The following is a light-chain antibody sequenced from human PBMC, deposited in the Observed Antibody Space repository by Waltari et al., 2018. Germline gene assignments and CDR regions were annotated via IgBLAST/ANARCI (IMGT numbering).Light chain of an antibody. J-gene: IGKJ2*01. Sequence: DIVMTQSPDSLAVSLGERATINCKSSQNILYSSNSKNYLAWYQHKPGQPPKRLIYWASTRESGVPDRFGGSGSETDFTLTISSLQAEDVAVYYCQQYYSIPYTFGQGTKLEIK. V-gene: IGKV4-1*01. CDR1: QNILYSSNSKNY. CDR2: WAS. CDR3: QQYYSIPYT.